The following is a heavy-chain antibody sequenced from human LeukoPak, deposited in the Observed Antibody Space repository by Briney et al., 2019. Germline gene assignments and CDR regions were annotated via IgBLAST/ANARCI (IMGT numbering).Heavy chain of an antibody. CDR3: ARVVRGGFHYYYGMDV. V-gene: IGHV4-34*01. D-gene: IGHD4-23*01. J-gene: IGHJ6*02. CDR1: GGSFSGYY. CDR2: INHSGST. Sequence: PSETLSLTCAVYGGSFSGYYWSWIRQPPGKGLEWIGEINHSGSTNYNPSLKSRVTISVDTSKNQFSLKLSSVTAADTAVYYCARVVRGGFHYYYGMDVWGQGTTVTVSS.